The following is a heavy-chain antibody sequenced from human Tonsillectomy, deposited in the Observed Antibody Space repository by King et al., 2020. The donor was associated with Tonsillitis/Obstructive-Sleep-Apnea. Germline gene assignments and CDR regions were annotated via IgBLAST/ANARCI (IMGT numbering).Heavy chain of an antibody. CDR2: INTNTGNP. J-gene: IGHJ6*03. Sequence: VQLVESGSELKKPGASVKVSCKASGYTFTSYAMNWVRQAPGQGLEWMGWINTNTGNPTYAQGFTGRFVFSLDTSVSTAYLQISSLKAEDTAVYYCARGTPATIFGVAGEYYYYMDVWGKGTTVIVSS. V-gene: IGHV7-4-1*02. CDR3: ARGTPATIFGVAGEYYYYMDV. CDR1: GYTFTSYA. D-gene: IGHD3-3*01.